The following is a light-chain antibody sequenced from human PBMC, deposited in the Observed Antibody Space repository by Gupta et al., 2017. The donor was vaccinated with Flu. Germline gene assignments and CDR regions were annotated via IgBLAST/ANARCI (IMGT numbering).Light chain of an antibody. Sequence: QSVLTQPPSASGTPGQRVTTSCSGSTSNIGSNPVNWYQQRPGTAPKLLIYNNNQRPSGVPDRVSGSNYGTSASMAISGLQSEEDTDYYCAAWYDSLNGFYVFGTGTKVTVL. V-gene: IGLV1-44*01. J-gene: IGLJ1*01. CDR3: AAWYDSLNGFYV. CDR1: TSNIGSNP. CDR2: NNN.